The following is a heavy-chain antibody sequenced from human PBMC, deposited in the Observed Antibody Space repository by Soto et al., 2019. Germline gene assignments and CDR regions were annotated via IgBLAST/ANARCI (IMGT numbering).Heavy chain of an antibody. V-gene: IGHV3-33*01. D-gene: IGHD1-26*01. J-gene: IGHJ4*02. Sequence: QVQLVESGGGVVQPGRSLRLSCAASGFTFSNHGMHWVRQAPGKGLEWGARIYYDGSSEFYADSVKGRFTSSRDSSKNTLYLQMNSLRAEDTAVYYCARGRGSGSSYQLDYWGQGTLVTVSP. CDR2: IYYDGSSE. CDR3: ARGRGSGSSYQLDY. CDR1: GFTFSNHG.